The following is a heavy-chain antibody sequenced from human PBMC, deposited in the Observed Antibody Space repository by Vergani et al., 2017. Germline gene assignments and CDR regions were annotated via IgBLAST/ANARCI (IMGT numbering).Heavy chain of an antibody. CDR3: ARDAQTALELRDYYYYYMDV. CDR2: ISWNSGSI. J-gene: IGHJ6*03. Sequence: EVQLVESGGGLVQPGRSLRLSCAASGFTFDDYAMHWVRQAPGKGLEWVSGISWNSGSIGYADSVKGRFTISRDNAKNSLYLQMNSLRAEDTAVYYCARDAQTALELRDYYYYYMDVWGKGTTVTVSS. V-gene: IGHV3-9*01. D-gene: IGHD1-7*01. CDR1: GFTFDDYA.